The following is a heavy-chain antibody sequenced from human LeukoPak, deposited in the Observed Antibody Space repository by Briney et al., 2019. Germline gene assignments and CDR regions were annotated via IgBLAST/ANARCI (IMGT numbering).Heavy chain of an antibody. CDR2: FNPNSGGS. J-gene: IGHJ5*01. CDR1: KYTFTNFY. Sequence: ASVKVSCKASKYTFTNFYMHWVRQAPGQGLERMGWFNPNSGGSDYAQKFQGRVTMTGDTSISSGYMELSRLISDDTAVYYCAREKLRYFEKTGFDSWGQGTLVTVSS. CDR3: AREKLRYFEKTGFDS. V-gene: IGHV1-2*02. D-gene: IGHD3-9*01.